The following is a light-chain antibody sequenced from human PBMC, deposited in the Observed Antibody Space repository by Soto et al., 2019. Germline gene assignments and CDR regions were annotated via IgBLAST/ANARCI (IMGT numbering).Light chain of an antibody. V-gene: IGKV3-20*01. CDR2: GAS. J-gene: IGKJ1*01. CDR3: QQYGSSPPRT. Sequence: EVVLTQSPGTLSLSPGEGAALSCRASQSISSGSLAWYQQRPGQAPRLLIYGASTRATDVPDRFSGSGSGADFTLSISRLEPEDFAVYYCQQYGSSPPRTFGQGTKV. CDR1: QSISSGS.